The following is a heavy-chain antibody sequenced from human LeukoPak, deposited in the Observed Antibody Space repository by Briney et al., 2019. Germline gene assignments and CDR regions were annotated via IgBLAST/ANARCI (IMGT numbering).Heavy chain of an antibody. CDR1: GGSFSGYY. V-gene: IGHV4-34*01. CDR3: ARGIVVVPAAISLSRPGARFDY. D-gene: IGHD2-2*02. CDR2: INHSGST. J-gene: IGHJ4*02. Sequence: SETLSLTCAVYGGSFSGYYWSWIRQPPGKGLEWIGEINHSGSTNYNPSLKSRVTIPVDTPKNQFSLKLSSVTAADTAVYYCARGIVVVPAAISLSRPGARFDYWGQGTLVTVSS.